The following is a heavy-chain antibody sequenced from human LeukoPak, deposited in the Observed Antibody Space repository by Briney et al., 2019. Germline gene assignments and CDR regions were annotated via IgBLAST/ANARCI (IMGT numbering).Heavy chain of an antibody. Sequence: ASVKASCKASGSTFTGYYLDWVRQAPAQGLEWMGWINPNSSRTSSAQKFQGRVTMTRDTSVSTAYMELSRLRSDDTPLYYCARETGYCSGGRCYFIYWGQGTLVTVSS. J-gene: IGHJ4*02. CDR3: ARETGYCSGGRCYFIY. CDR2: INPNSSRT. CDR1: GSTFTGYY. V-gene: IGHV1-2*02. D-gene: IGHD2-15*01.